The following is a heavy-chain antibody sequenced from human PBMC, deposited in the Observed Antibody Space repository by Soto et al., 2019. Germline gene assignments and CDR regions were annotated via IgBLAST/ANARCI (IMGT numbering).Heavy chain of an antibody. CDR2: ISWNSGSI. V-gene: IGHV3-9*01. Sequence: GGSLRLSCAASGFTSGFTFDYYAMHWVRQAPGKGLEWVSGISWNSGSIGYADSVKGRFTISRDNAKNSLYLQMSSLRSEDTAFYYCAKEDILGGYSGYGNFDYWGQGTPIPVYS. D-gene: IGHD5-12*01. CDR1: GFTFDYYA. J-gene: IGHJ4*02. CDR3: AKEDILGGYSGYGNFDY.